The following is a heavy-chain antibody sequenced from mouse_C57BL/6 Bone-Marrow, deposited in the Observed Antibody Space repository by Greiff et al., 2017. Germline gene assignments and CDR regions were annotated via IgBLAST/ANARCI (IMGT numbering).Heavy chain of an antibody. CDR3: DRNYGDATTGAMDY. V-gene: IGHV2-2*01. Sequence: VQLQQSGPGLVQPSQSLSITCTVSGFSLTSYCVHWVRQSPGKGLEWLGVIWRGGSTDYNAAFISRLGISKDNSKSQVVFKMNTLQADDTAIYYCDRNYGDATTGAMDYWGQGTSVTVSS. CDR1: GFSLTSYC. J-gene: IGHJ4*01. D-gene: IGHD1-1*01. CDR2: IWRGGST.